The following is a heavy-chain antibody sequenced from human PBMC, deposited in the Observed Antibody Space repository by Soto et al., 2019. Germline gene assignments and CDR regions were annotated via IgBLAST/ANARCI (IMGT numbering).Heavy chain of an antibody. CDR1: GYSFTCYY. CDR3: ARERKYRDIVATTLGDYYYYGMDV. CDR2: INPNSGGT. Sequence: GASVKVSCKATGYSFTCYYMHWVRQAPGQGLEWMGWINPNSGGTNYAQKFQGRVTMTRDTSISTAYMELSRLRSDDTAVYYCARERKYRDIVATTLGDYYYYGMDVWGQGTTVTVSS. V-gene: IGHV1-2*02. D-gene: IGHD5-12*01. J-gene: IGHJ6*02.